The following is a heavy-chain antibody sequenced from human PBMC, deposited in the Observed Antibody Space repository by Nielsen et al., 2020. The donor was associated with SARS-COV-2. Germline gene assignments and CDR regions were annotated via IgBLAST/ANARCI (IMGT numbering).Heavy chain of an antibody. CDR1: GFTFDDYT. D-gene: IGHD3-22*01. CDR2: ISWDGGST. Sequence: GGSLRLSCAASGFTFDDYTMHWVRQAPGKGLEWVSLISWDGGSTYYADSVKGRFTISRDNSKNSLYLQMNSLRTEDTALYYCAKDGSAGYYYDSGTFDPWGQGTLVTVSS. CDR3: AKDGSAGYYYDSGTFDP. V-gene: IGHV3-43*01. J-gene: IGHJ5*02.